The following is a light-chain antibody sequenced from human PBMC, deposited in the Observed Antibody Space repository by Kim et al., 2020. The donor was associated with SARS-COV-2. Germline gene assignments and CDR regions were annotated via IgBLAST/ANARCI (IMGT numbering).Light chain of an antibody. Sequence: AIINCKSSQSLLYTSNSKYYLTWYQQKPGQPPKVPLYWTSTRESGVPDRFSGSGSGTDFTLTISSLQAEDVAVYYCHQFYSSPWTFGQGTKVDIK. CDR2: WTS. CDR3: HQFYSSPWT. V-gene: IGKV4-1*01. CDR1: QSLLYTSNSKYY. J-gene: IGKJ1*01.